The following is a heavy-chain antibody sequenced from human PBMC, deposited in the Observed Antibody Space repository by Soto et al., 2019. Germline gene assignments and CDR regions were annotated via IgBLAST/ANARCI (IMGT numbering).Heavy chain of an antibody. Sequence: NPSGTLSLTCAVSGGSISSGGFSWSWIRQPPGKGLEWIGYIYHSGSTYYNPSLKSRVTISVDRSKNQFSLKLSSVTAADTAVYYCARGDKGRAHDYWGQGTLVPVSS. CDR2: IYHSGST. J-gene: IGHJ4*02. V-gene: IGHV4-30-2*01. CDR1: GGSISSGGFS. CDR3: ARGDKGRAHDY.